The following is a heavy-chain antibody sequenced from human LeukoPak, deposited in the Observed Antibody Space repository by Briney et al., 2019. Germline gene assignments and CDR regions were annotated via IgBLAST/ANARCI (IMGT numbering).Heavy chain of an antibody. Sequence: KPSETLSLTCTVSGDSISSYYWSWIRQPPGKGLEWIGYIYYSGITKYNPSLKSRVTISVDTSKNQFSVRLSSVTAADTAVYYCARAAYSSGRGSDYWGQGTLVTVSS. D-gene: IGHD6-19*01. CDR3: ARAAYSSGRGSDY. CDR1: GDSISSYY. CDR2: IYYSGIT. V-gene: IGHV4-59*08. J-gene: IGHJ4*02.